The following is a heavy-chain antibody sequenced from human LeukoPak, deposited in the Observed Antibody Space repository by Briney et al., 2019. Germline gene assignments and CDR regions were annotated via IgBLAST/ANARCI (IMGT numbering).Heavy chain of an antibody. Sequence: SETLSLTCTVSGGSISSYYWSWIRQPPGKGLEWIGYTYYSGSTNYNPSLKSRVTISVDTSKNQFSLKLSSVTAADTAVYYCARALERYYYDSSGYYAHFDYWGQGTLVTVSS. CDR2: TYYSGST. D-gene: IGHD3-22*01. J-gene: IGHJ4*02. CDR1: GGSISSYY. CDR3: ARALERYYYDSSGYYAHFDY. V-gene: IGHV4-59*12.